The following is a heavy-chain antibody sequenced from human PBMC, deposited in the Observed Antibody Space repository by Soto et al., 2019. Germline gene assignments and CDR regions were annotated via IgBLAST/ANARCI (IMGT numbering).Heavy chain of an antibody. J-gene: IGHJ6*03. CDR3: ARHRGSIDHYYMDV. D-gene: IGHD2-15*01. V-gene: IGHV3-33*01. Sequence: GGSLRLSCAASGFTFSSHGMHWVRQAPGKGLEWVAVIWDDGSNKYHGDSVRGRFTISRDNSKSTLYLQMDSLGAEDTAVYYCARHRGSIDHYYMDVWGNGITVTVSS. CDR1: GFTFSSHG. CDR2: IWDDGSNK.